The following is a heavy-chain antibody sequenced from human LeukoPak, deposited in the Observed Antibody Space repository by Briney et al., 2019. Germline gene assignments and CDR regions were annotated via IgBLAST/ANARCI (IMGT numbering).Heavy chain of an antibody. CDR3: AKSPVPYCSGGSCYGMDV. D-gene: IGHD2-15*01. V-gene: IGHV3-23*01. CDR2: ISGSGGST. Sequence: PGGSLRLSCAASGFTFNSYAMSWVRQAPGKGLEWVSVISGSGGSTYYADSVKGRFTISRDNSKNTLYLQMNSLRVEDTAGYYCAKSPVPYCSGGSCYGMDVWGQGTTVTVSS. J-gene: IGHJ6*02. CDR1: GFTFNSYA.